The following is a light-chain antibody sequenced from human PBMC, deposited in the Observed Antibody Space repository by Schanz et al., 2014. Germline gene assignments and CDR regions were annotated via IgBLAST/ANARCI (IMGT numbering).Light chain of an antibody. CDR1: SSDVGGYNY. Sequence: QSALTQPASVSGSPGQSITISCTGTSSDVGGYNYVSWYQHHPGKAPKLIIYDVSVRPSGVPDRFSGSKSGNTASLTVSGLQAEDEADYYCSSYTSSTTLVFGGGTKLTVL. CDR2: DVS. J-gene: IGLJ3*02. CDR3: SSYTSSTTLV. V-gene: IGLV2-14*03.